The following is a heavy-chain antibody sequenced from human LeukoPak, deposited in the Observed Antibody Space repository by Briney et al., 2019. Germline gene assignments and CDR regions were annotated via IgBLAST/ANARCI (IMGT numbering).Heavy chain of an antibody. V-gene: IGHV3-64D*06. CDR2: ISNNGGNP. CDR3: VKDGGAAGSGWRFDY. D-gene: IGHD6-19*01. Sequence: RGSLRLSCSASGFSFSSYAMHWVRQAPGKGLEYVSGISNNGGNPYYADSVKGRFTISRDNSKNTLSLQTSSLRAEDTAVYYCVKDGGAAGSGWRFDYWGQGTQVTVSS. CDR1: GFSFSSYA. J-gene: IGHJ4*02.